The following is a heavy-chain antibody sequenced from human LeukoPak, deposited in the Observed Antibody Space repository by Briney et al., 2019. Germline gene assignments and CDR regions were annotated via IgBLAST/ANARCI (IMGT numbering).Heavy chain of an antibody. J-gene: IGHJ4*02. CDR1: GYTLTELS. CDR3: ATDANYYDSSGYRD. D-gene: IGHD3-22*01. Sequence: ASVKVSCKVSGYTLTELSMHWVRQAPGKGLEWMGGFDPEDGETIYAQKFQGRVTMTEDTSTDTAYMELSSLRSEDTAVYYCATDANYYDSSGYRDWGQGTLVTVSS. V-gene: IGHV1-24*01. CDR2: FDPEDGET.